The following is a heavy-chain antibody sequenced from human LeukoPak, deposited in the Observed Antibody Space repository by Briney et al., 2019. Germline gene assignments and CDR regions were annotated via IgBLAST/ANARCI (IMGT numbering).Heavy chain of an antibody. CDR2: INSDGSST. D-gene: IGHD6-19*01. CDR3: ARDRIAVAGTVWFDP. V-gene: IGHV3-74*01. J-gene: IGHJ5*02. CDR1: GFTFSSYW. Sequence: GGSLRLSCAASGFTFSSYWMHWVRQAPGKGLVWVSRINSDGSSTSYADSVKGRFTISRDNAKNTLYLQMKSLRAEDTAVYYCARDRIAVAGTVWFDPWGQGTLVTVSS.